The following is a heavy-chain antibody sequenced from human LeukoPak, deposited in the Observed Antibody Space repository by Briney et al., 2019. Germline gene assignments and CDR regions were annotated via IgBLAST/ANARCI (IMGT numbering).Heavy chain of an antibody. J-gene: IGHJ4*02. CDR1: GGSFSGYY. V-gene: IGHV4-34*01. CDR3: ARASVGCSSTSCYSTQFDY. Sequence: SETLSLTCAVYGGSFSGYYWSWIRQPPGKGLEWVGEINHSGSTNYNPSLKSRVTISVDTSKNQFSLKLSSVTAADTAVYYCARASVGCSSTSCYSTQFDYWGQGTLVTVSS. CDR2: INHSGST. D-gene: IGHD2-2*01.